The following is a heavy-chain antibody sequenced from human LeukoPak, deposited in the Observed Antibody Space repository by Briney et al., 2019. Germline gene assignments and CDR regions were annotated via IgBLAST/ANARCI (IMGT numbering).Heavy chain of an antibody. Sequence: SETLSLTCAVYGGSFSGYYWSWIRQPPGKGLEWIGEINHSGSTNYNPSLKSRVTISVDTSKNQFSLKLSSVTAADTAVYYCARSFVVVVPAAPYYFDYWGQGTLVTVS. V-gene: IGHV4-34*01. CDR1: GGSFSGYY. CDR3: ARSFVVVVPAAPYYFDY. J-gene: IGHJ4*02. D-gene: IGHD2-2*01. CDR2: INHSGST.